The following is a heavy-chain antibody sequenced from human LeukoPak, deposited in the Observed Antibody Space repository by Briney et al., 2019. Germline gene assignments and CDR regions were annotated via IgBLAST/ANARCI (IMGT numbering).Heavy chain of an antibody. J-gene: IGHJ3*02. Sequence: PGGSLRLSCAASGFTFSNYWMHWVRQAPGKGLVWVSRINSDGINTSYADSVKGRFTISRDNAKNTLNLQMNSLRAEDTAVYYCARVLVTATSLTYDGFDMWGQGTMVTVSS. D-gene: IGHD2-21*02. CDR2: INSDGINT. CDR3: ARVLVTATSLTYDGFDM. CDR1: GFTFSNYW. V-gene: IGHV3-74*01.